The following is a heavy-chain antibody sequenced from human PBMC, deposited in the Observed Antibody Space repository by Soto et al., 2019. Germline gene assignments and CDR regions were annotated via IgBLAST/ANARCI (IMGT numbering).Heavy chain of an antibody. V-gene: IGHV3-64*01. CDR3: ARDRSYSGYGDYYYYYMDV. Sequence: EVQLVESGGGLVQPGGSLRLSCAASGFTFSSYAMHWVRQAPGNGLECVSTISSNGGRIYYANSVKSGVTIARDNSKNTLSLQMGSLRAEDMAVYYCARDRSYSGYGDYYYYYMDVWGKGTTVTVSS. CDR1: GFTFSSYA. D-gene: IGHD5-12*01. J-gene: IGHJ6*03. CDR2: ISSNGGRI.